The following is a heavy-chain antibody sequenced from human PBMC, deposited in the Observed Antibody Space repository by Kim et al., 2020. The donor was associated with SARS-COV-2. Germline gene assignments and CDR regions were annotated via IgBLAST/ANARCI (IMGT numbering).Heavy chain of an antibody. CDR2: INGKNGNT. CDR1: GYTFTTYG. D-gene: IGHD2-2*01. V-gene: IGHV1-18*01. Sequence: ASVKVSCKSSGYTFTTYGISWVRQAPGQGPEWMGWINGKNGNTKSAQKFQGRVTMTTDTSTSAAYMELWSLTSGDTAVYYCARDYCSSTSCDPGGYYYYGMDVWGQGTTVTVS. CDR3: ARDYCSSTSCDPGGYYYYGMDV. J-gene: IGHJ6*02.